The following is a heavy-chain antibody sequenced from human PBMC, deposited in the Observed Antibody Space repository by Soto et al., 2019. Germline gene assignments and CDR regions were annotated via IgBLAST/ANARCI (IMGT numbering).Heavy chain of an antibody. CDR1: GYTFTSYG. J-gene: IGHJ6*02. CDR2: VSAYNGNT. CDR3: ARDLGYSYGYDYYYYGMDV. Sequence: ASVKVSCKASGYTFTSYGISWARQAPGQGLEWMGWVSAYNGNTNYAQKLQGRVTMTTDTSTSTAYMELRSLRSDDTAVYYCARDLGYSYGYDYYYYGMDVWGQGTTVTVSS. V-gene: IGHV1-18*01. D-gene: IGHD5-18*01.